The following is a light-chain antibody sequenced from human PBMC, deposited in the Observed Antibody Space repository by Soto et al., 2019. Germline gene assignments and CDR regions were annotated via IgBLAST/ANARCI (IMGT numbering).Light chain of an antibody. V-gene: IGKV3-11*01. CDR3: QQRSKFLWT. CDR1: QSVSNY. CDR2: DTS. Sequence: EIVLTQSPATLSLSPGERATLSCRASQSVSNYLAWYQQKPGQAPRLLMYDTSNRAPGIPARFSGSGSGTDFTLTISSLEPEDFAVYFCQQRSKFLWTVGQGTKVEI. J-gene: IGKJ1*01.